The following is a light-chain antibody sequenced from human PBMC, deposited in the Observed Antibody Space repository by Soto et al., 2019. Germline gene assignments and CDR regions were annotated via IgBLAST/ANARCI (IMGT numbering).Light chain of an antibody. Sequence: EIVLTQSPDTLSISPGDGATLSCRASQNVRNHLAWYQQKPGQPPRLLIYDASNRATGIPASFNGSGSGTDFTLTIARREPEDFAIYYCQQRGTWPPWTFGLGTVVEVK. V-gene: IGKV3-11*01. J-gene: IGKJ1*01. CDR2: DAS. CDR3: QQRGTWPPWT. CDR1: QNVRNH.